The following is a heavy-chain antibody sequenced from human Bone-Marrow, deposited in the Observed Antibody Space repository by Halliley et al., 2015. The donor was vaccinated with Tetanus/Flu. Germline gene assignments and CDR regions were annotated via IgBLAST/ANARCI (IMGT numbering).Heavy chain of an antibody. V-gene: IGHV1-46*01. D-gene: IGHD2-21*01. Sequence: INPSGGRTNHAQKFQGRVTMTRDTSTNTVYMELRSLRSEDTAVYYCARDGAEMWWTPADFFRHWGPGTLVTVSS. CDR3: ARDGAEMWWTPADFFRH. CDR2: INPSGGRT. J-gene: IGHJ1*01.